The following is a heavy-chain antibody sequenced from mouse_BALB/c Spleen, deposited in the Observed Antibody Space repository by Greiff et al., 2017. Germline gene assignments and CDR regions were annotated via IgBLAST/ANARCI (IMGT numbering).Heavy chain of an antibody. CDR2: IWSGGST. CDR1: GFSLTSYG. J-gene: IGHJ4*01. CDR3: ARSRYYGNYGDD. V-gene: IGHV2-2*02. D-gene: IGHD2-1*01. Sequence: QVQLKESGPGLVQPSQSLSITCTVSGFSLTSYGVHWVRQSPGKGLEWLGVIWSGGSTDYNAAFISRLSISKDNSKSQVFFKMNSLQANDTAIYYCARSRYYGNYGDDWGQGTSVTVSS.